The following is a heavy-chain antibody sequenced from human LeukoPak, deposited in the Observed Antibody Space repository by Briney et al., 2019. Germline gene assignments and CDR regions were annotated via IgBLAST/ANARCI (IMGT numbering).Heavy chain of an antibody. CDR2: INPSGGST. CDR3: ASGAYYYDSRRWSRCDY. D-gene: IGHD3-22*01. CDR1: GYIFTNHY. J-gene: IGHJ4*02. Sequence: ASVKVSCKASGYIFTNHYMHWVRQAPGQGLEWMGIINPSGGSTSYAQKFQGRVTMTRDMSTSTVYMELSSLRSEDTAVYYCASGAYYYDSRRWSRCDYWGQGTLVTVSS. V-gene: IGHV1-46*01.